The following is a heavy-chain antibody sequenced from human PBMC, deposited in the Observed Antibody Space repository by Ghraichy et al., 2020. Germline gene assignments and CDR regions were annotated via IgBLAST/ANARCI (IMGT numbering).Heavy chain of an antibody. J-gene: IGHJ6*02. CDR1: GFTFSSSA. CDR2: IVVGSGNT. CDR3: EARVGTGTDYYYYGMDV. Sequence: SVKVSCKASGFTFSSSAVQWVRQARGQRLEWIGWIVVGSGNTNYAQKFQERVTITRDMSTGTAYMELSSLRSEDTAVYYCEARVGTGTDYYYYGMDVWGQGTTVTVSS. D-gene: IGHD1-1*01. V-gene: IGHV1-58*01.